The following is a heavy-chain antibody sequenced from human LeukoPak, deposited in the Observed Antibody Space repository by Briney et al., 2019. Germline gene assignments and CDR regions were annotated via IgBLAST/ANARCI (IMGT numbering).Heavy chain of an antibody. CDR1: GFTFSSYA. D-gene: IGHD5-18*01. J-gene: IGHJ4*02. CDR3: AKVGGGYGYGEHFDY. Sequence: GGSLRLSCAASGFTFSSYAMSWVRQAPGKGLEWVSAISGSGGSTYYADSVKGRFTISRDNSKNTLYLQMNSLRAEDTAAYYCAKVGGGYGYGEHFDYWGQGTLVTVSS. V-gene: IGHV3-23*01. CDR2: ISGSGGST.